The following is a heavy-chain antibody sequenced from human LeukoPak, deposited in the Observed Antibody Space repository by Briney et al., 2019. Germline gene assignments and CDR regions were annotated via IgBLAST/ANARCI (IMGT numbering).Heavy chain of an antibody. D-gene: IGHD2-15*01. Sequence: SETLSLTCAVSGGSISSSNWWSWVRQPPGKGLEWIGEIYHSGSTNYNPSLKGRVTISVDKSKNQFTLKLSSVTAADTAVYYCARSPCSGGSCYGSSYFDYWGQGTLVTVSS. CDR3: ARSPCSGGSCYGSSYFDY. CDR1: GGSISSSNW. J-gene: IGHJ4*02. V-gene: IGHV4-4*02. CDR2: IYHSGST.